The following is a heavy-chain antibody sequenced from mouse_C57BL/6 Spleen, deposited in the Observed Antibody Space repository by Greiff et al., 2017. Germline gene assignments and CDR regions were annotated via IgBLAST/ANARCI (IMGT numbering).Heavy chain of an antibody. V-gene: IGHV1-69*01. CDR3: ARRGVYSSGYGFAY. J-gene: IGHJ3*01. Sequence: QVQLQQPGAELVMPGASVKLSCKASGYTFTSYWMHWVKQRPGQGLEWIGEIDPSDSYTNYNQKFKGKSTLTVDKSSSTAYMQLSSLTSEDSAVYYCARRGVYSSGYGFAYWGQGTLVTVSA. CDR2: IDPSDSYT. D-gene: IGHD3-2*02. CDR1: GYTFTSYW.